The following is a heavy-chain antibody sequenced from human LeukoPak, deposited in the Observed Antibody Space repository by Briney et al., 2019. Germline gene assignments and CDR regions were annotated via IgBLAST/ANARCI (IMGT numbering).Heavy chain of an antibody. D-gene: IGHD5-12*01. CDR1: GFTFSTYS. CDR2: ISDSSAM. V-gene: IGHV3-48*01. CDR3: ARDGGYSGYDADC. J-gene: IGHJ4*02. Sequence: GSLRLSCAASGFTFSTYSMKWVRQAPGKGLEWVSYISDSSAMYYADSVRGRFTISRENDKNSLFLQMNSLRAEDTAVYYCARDGGYSGYDADCWGQGTLVTVSS.